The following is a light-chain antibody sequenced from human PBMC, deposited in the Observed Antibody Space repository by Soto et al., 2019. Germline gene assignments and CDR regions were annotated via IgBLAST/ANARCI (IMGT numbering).Light chain of an antibody. J-gene: IGLJ1*01. V-gene: IGLV2-14*01. CDR2: EVT. CDR3: NSYTTIINRV. Sequence: QSALTQPASVSGSPGQSITISCTGTSSDVGAYNYVSWYQHHPGKASKLMIYEVTNRPSGVSNRFSGSKSGDTASLTISGLQAEDEAYYYCNSYTTIINRVFEPGTKVTAL. CDR1: SSDVGAYNY.